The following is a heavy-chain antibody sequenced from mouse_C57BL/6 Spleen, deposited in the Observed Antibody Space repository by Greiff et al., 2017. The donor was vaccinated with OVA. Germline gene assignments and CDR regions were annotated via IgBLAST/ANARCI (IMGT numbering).Heavy chain of an antibody. CDR2: INPNNGGT. CDR3: ARSYYYGSSYFAY. V-gene: IGHV1-22*01. Sequence: VQLQQSGPELVKPGASVKMSCKASGYTFTDYNMHWVKQSHGKSLEWIGYINPNNGGTSYNQKFKGKATLTVNKSSSTAYMELRSLTSEDSAVYYCARSYYYGSSYFAYWGQGTLVTVSA. CDR1: GYTFTDYN. D-gene: IGHD1-1*01. J-gene: IGHJ3*01.